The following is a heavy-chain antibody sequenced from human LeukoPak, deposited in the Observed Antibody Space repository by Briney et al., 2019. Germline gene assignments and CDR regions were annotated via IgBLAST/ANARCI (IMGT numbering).Heavy chain of an antibody. CDR3: AKYGSVGAVRYFDS. V-gene: IGHV3-23*01. Sequence: PGGSLRLSCAASGFTFSSYAMNWVRQAPGKGLQWVSTIGSGSDTHYADSVKGRFTISRDNSKNTLYLQMNSLRAEDTALYYCAKYGSVGAVRYFDSWGQGTPVTVSS. CDR2: IGSGSDT. CDR1: GFTFSSYA. J-gene: IGHJ4*02. D-gene: IGHD4/OR15-4a*01.